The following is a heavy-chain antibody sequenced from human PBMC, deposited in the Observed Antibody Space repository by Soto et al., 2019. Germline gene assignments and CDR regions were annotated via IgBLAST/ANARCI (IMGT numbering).Heavy chain of an antibody. V-gene: IGHV4-31*03. CDR1: GGSISSGGYY. J-gene: IGHJ5*02. Sequence: SETLSLTCTVSGGSISSGGYYWSWIRQHPGKGLEWIGYIYYSGSTYYNPSLKSRVTISVDTSKNQFSLKLSSVTAADTAVYYCARSGYCSSTSCYPYWFDPWGQGTLVTVSS. CDR2: IYYSGST. D-gene: IGHD2-2*01. CDR3: ARSGYCSSTSCYPYWFDP.